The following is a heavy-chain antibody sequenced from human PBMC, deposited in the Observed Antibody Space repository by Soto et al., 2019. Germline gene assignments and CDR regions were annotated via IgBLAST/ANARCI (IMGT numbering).Heavy chain of an antibody. J-gene: IGHJ3*02. CDR1: GLIFGNYG. CDR2: ISNDGSKN. Sequence: PGGSLRLSCAASGLIFGNYGMHWVRQAPGKGLEWVTFISNDGSKNYYGDSVKGRFNISRDNSKNTVYLQMNSLRAEDMALYYFARGGSDTSKGDAFDTWGQGTMVTVSS. V-gene: IGHV3-30*03. D-gene: IGHD5-18*01. CDR3: ARGGSDTSKGDAFDT.